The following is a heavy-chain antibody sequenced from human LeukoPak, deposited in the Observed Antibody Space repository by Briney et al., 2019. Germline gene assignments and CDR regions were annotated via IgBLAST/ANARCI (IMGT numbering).Heavy chain of an antibody. J-gene: IGHJ4*02. V-gene: IGHV1-2*02. CDR3: AREIAAAAPVFDY. CDR2: INPNSGGT. D-gene: IGHD6-13*01. Sequence: ASVKVSCRASGYTFTGYYMHWVRQAPGQGLEWMGWINPNSGGTNYAQKFQGRVTMTRDTSISTAYMELSSLRSEDTAVYYCAREIAAAAPVFDYWGQGTLVTVSS. CDR1: GYTFTGYY.